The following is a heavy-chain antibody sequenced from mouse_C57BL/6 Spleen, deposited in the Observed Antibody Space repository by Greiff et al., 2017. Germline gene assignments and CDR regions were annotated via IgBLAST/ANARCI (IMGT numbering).Heavy chain of an antibody. Sequence: EVMLVESGGGLVKPGGSLKLSCAASGFTFSSYAMSWVRQTPEKRLEWVATISDGGSYTYYPDNVKGRFTISRDNAKNNLYLQMSHLKSEDTAMYYCAREGIYYYGSRAMDYWGQGTSVTVSS. CDR2: ISDGGSYT. D-gene: IGHD1-1*01. V-gene: IGHV5-4*01. CDR3: AREGIYYYGSRAMDY. J-gene: IGHJ4*01. CDR1: GFTFSSYA.